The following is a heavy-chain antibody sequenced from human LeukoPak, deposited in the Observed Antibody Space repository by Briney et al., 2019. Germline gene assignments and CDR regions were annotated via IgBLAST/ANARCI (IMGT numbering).Heavy chain of an antibody. Sequence: SETLSLTCTVSGGSISSYYWSWIRQPPGKGLEWIGYIYTSGSTNYNPSLKSRVTISVDTSKNQFSLKLSSVTAADTAVYYCARGMVDCSGGSCYSPLDYWGQGTLVTVSS. V-gene: IGHV4-4*09. CDR2: IYTSGST. CDR3: ARGMVDCSGGSCYSPLDY. D-gene: IGHD2-15*01. J-gene: IGHJ4*02. CDR1: GGSISSYY.